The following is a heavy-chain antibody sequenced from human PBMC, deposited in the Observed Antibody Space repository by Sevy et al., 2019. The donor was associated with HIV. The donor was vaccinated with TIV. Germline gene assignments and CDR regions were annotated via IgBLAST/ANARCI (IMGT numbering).Heavy chain of an antibody. CDR3: ARGVVGATTVGMDV. J-gene: IGHJ6*02. CDR1: GFTFSSYW. CDR2: INSDGGGT. D-gene: IGHD1-26*01. Sequence: GGSLRLSCAASGFTFSSYWMHWVRQAPGKGLVWVSRINSDGGGTSYADSVKGRFTISRDNAKNTLYLQMNSLRPEDTAVYYCARGVVGATTVGMDVWGQGTTVTVSS. V-gene: IGHV3-74*01.